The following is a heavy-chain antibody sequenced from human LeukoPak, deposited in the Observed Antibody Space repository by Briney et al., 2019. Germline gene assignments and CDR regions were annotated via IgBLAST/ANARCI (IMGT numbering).Heavy chain of an antibody. D-gene: IGHD3-22*01. J-gene: IGHJ4*02. Sequence: SETLSLTCAVYGGSFSGYYWSWIRQPPGKGLEWIGEINHSGSTNYNPSLKSRVTISVDTSKNQFSLKLSSVTAADTAVYYCARHHPGYYDSSGYGDYWGEGTLVTVSS. CDR3: ARHHPGYYDSSGYGDY. V-gene: IGHV4-34*01. CDR1: GGSFSGYY. CDR2: INHSGST.